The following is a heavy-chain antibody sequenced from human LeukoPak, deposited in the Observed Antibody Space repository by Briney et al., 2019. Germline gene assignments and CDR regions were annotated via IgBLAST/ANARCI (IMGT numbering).Heavy chain of an antibody. D-gene: IGHD1-26*01. CDR2: ISASGDTI. CDR1: GFTFSSYE. CDR3: ARDGAGVGSTKLDH. V-gene: IGHV3-48*03. Sequence: GGSLRLSCAASGFTFSSYEMNWVRQAPGKGLEWVSFISASGDTIYYTDSVKGRFNISRDNAKNSLYLQMNSLRAEDTAIYYCARDGAGVGSTKLDHWGQGTLVTVSS. J-gene: IGHJ5*02.